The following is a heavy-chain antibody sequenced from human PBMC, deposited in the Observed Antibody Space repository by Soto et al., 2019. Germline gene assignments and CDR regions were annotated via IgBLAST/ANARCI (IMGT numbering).Heavy chain of an antibody. D-gene: IGHD3-10*01. Sequence: ASVKVSCNASGYTFTSYAIHWVRQAPGQRLEWMGWINAGNGNTKYSQKFQGRVTITRDTSASTAYMELSSLRSEDTAVYYCARVNWWFGELPHWGQGTLVTVS. CDR1: GYTFTSYA. V-gene: IGHV1-3*01. CDR3: ARVNWWFGELPH. J-gene: IGHJ4*02. CDR2: INAGNGNT.